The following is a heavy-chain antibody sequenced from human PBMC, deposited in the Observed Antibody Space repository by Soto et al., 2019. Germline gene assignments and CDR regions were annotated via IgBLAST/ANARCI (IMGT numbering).Heavy chain of an antibody. D-gene: IGHD3-3*01. CDR3: ARAPKFYDFWSGYYRSGDLKLYFDS. J-gene: IGHJ4*02. Sequence: GSLIFSCTSSGFTFSTYWMIWVRQAPGKGLEWVANINQDGSEKYYADSVKGRFTISRDNTKNSLYLHMNSLRVEDTAVYYCARAPKFYDFWSGYYRSGDLKLYFDSWGQGTLVTVS. CDR1: GFTFSTYW. V-gene: IGHV3-7*03. CDR2: INQDGSEK.